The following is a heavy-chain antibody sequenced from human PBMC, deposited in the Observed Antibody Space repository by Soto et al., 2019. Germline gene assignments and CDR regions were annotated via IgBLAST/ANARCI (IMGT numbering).Heavy chain of an antibody. CDR3: ASPGSWSGYYTRMNYYYGMDV. Sequence: SVKVSCKASGGTFSSYAISWVRQAPGQGLEWMGGIIPIFGTANYAQKFQGRVTITADESTSTAYMELSSLRYEDTAVYYCASPGSWSGYYTRMNYYYGMDVWGQGTTVTVSS. V-gene: IGHV1-69*13. CDR1: GGTFSSYA. D-gene: IGHD3-3*01. CDR2: IIPIFGTA. J-gene: IGHJ6*02.